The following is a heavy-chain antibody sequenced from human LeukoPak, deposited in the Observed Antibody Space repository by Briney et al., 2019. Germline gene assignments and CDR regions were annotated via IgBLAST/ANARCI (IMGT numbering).Heavy chain of an antibody. CDR1: GYTFTKYA. CDR2: INAGNGET. D-gene: IGHD6-19*01. Sequence: GASVEVSCKASGYTFTKYAMHWVRQAPGQRLEWMGWINAGNGETKYSQKFQGRVTITWDTSASTVHTELIILRSEDTAVYYCARNLVGKTDFDYWGQGTLVTVSS. J-gene: IGHJ4*02. V-gene: IGHV1-3*01. CDR3: ARNLVGKTDFDY.